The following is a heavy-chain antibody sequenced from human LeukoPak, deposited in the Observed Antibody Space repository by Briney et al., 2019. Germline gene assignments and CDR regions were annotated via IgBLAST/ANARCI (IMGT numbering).Heavy chain of an antibody. CDR3: ARDRIVVVPAAMNADYYYGMDV. D-gene: IGHD2-2*01. CDR2: IIPILGIA. Sequence: SVKVSCKASGGTFSSYAISWVRQAPGQGLEWMGRIIPILGIANYAQKSQGRVTITADKSTSTAYMELSSLRSEDTAVYYCARDRIVVVPAAMNADYYYGMDVWGQGTTVTVSS. J-gene: IGHJ6*02. CDR1: GGTFSSYA. V-gene: IGHV1-69*04.